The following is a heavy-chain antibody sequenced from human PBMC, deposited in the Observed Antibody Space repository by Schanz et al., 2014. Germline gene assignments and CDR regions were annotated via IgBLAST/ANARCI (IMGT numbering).Heavy chain of an antibody. J-gene: IGHJ2*01. CDR1: GFSFSDYY. CDR2: INTGSNYI. CDR3: ARNRGSGGQNWYFDL. Sequence: VQLVASGGGLVEPGGSLRLSCAASGFSFSDYYMSWIRQAPGKGLEWISFINTGSNYINYADSVKGRFTISRDNTKNSLFLQLNSLRADDTAVYYCARNRGSGGQNWYFDLWGRGTLVTVSS. V-gene: IGHV3-11*05. D-gene: IGHD1-26*01.